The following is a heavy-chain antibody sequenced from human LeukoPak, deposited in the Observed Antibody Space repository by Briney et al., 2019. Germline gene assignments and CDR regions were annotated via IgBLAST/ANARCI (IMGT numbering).Heavy chain of an antibody. CDR1: GDSVSSNSAV. CDR3: AGSGSYMGY. J-gene: IGHJ4*02. V-gene: IGHV6-1*01. CDR2: TYYRSKWYN. Sequence: SQTLSLTCAISGDSVSSNSAVWSWIRQSPSRGLEWLGRTYYRSKWYNDYAISVKSRITINPDTSKNQFSLQLNSVTPEDTAMYYRAGSGSYMGYWGQGTLVTVSS. D-gene: IGHD3-10*01.